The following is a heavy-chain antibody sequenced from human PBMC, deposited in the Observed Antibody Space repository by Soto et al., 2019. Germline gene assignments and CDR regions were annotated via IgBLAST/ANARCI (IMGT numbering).Heavy chain of an antibody. CDR1: GDSASSNSAA. Sequence: PSQTLSLTCAISGDSASSNSAAWNWIRQSPSRGLEWLGRTYYRSKWYNDYAVSVKSRITINPDTSKNQFSLQLNSVTPEDTAVYYCARGDVLLWFGELFGAFDIWGQGTMVTVS. CDR2: TYYRSKWYN. J-gene: IGHJ3*02. V-gene: IGHV6-1*01. CDR3: ARGDVLLWFGELFGAFDI. D-gene: IGHD3-10*01.